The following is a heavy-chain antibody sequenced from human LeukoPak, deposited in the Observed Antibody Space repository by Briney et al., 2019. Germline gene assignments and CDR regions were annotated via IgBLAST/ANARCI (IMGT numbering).Heavy chain of an antibody. D-gene: IGHD4-17*01. CDR3: ARCYGDYLGLDFDY. Sequence: ASVTVSFKASGYTFTSYGISWVRQAPGQGLEWMGWISAYNGNTNYAQKLQGRVTMTTDTSTSTAYMELRSLRSDDTAVYYCARCYGDYLGLDFDYWGQGTLVTVSS. CDR1: GYTFTSYG. J-gene: IGHJ4*02. CDR2: ISAYNGNT. V-gene: IGHV1-18*01.